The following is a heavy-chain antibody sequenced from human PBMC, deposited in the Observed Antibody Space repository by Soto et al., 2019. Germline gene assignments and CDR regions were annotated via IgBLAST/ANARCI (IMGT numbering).Heavy chain of an antibody. V-gene: IGHV1-18*04. D-gene: IGHD3-22*01. CDR1: GYTFTSYG. CDR2: ISAYNGNT. CDR3: ASDYDSRGIVDY. J-gene: IGHJ4*02. Sequence: QVQLVQSGAEVKKPGASVKVSCKASGYTFTSYGISWVRQAPGQGLEWMGWISAYNGNTNCAQKLQGRVTMTTDTTTSTADMELRRLISDDTAVYYCASDYDSRGIVDYWGQGTLVTVSS.